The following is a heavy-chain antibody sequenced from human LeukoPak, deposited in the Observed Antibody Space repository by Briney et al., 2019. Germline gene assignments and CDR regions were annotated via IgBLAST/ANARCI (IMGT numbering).Heavy chain of an antibody. Sequence: ASVKVSCKASGYTFTGYHMHWVRQAPGQGLEWMGWINPNSGGTNYAQKFQGRVTMTRDTSISTAYMELSRLRSDDTAVYYCARHGVTMIVVVTPNYYMDVWGKGTTVTVSS. V-gene: IGHV1-2*02. CDR3: ARHGVTMIVVVTPNYYMDV. D-gene: IGHD3-22*01. CDR1: GYTFTGYH. J-gene: IGHJ6*03. CDR2: INPNSGGT.